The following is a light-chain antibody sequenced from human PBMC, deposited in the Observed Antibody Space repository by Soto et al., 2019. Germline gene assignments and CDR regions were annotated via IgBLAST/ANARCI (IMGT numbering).Light chain of an antibody. CDR3: QQYGSSYT. Sequence: EVVLTQSPGTLSLSPGERATLSCRASQSVGSNFVAWYQQKTGQPPSLLIYAATARATGVPDRFSGSGSGTDFPLTISSLEPEGSAGYFCQQYGSSYTFGQGTRLELK. CDR2: AAT. V-gene: IGKV3-20*01. J-gene: IGKJ2*01. CDR1: QSVGSNF.